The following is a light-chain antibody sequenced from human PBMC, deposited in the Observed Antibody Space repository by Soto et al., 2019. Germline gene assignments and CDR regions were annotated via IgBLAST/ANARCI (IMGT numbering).Light chain of an antibody. V-gene: IGKV3-11*01. Sequence: EVVLTQSPDTLSLSPGVRATLSCRASQSVSSYLAWYQQRPGQALRLLIYDVSKRATGIPARFSGSGSRTDFTLTITSLEPEDFAIYFCHQRSNWPLTFGGGTKLEIK. CDR2: DVS. J-gene: IGKJ4*01. CDR1: QSVSSY. CDR3: HQRSNWPLT.